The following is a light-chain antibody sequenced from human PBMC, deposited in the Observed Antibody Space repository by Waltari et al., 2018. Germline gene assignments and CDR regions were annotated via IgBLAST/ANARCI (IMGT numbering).Light chain of an antibody. CDR3: QQDYNSVT. J-gene: IGKJ1*01. Sequence: EIVMTQSPATLSLSPGENATLSCRTSRSINSGYLSWYQQKPGQSPRLLLYGTSTGATGIPARISGSGSGTDFTLTISSLQPEDFAVYYCQQDYNSVTFGPGTKVEI. CDR2: GTS. V-gene: IGKV3D-7*01. CDR1: RSINSGY.